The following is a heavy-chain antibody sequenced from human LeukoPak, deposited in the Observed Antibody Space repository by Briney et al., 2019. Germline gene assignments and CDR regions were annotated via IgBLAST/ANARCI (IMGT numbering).Heavy chain of an antibody. CDR1: GGSFSGYY. CDR3: ARGEYSYGYLFDY. J-gene: IGHJ4*02. D-gene: IGHD5-18*01. Sequence: SETLSLTCAVYGGSFSGYYWSWIRQPPGKGLEWIGEINHSGSTNYNPSLKSRVTIPVDTSKNQFSLKLSSVTAADTAVYYCARGEYSYGYLFDYWGQGTLVTVSS. CDR2: INHSGST. V-gene: IGHV4-34*01.